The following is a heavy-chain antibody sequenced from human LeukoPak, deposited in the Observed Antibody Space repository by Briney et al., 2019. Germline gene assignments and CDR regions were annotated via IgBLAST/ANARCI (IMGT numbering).Heavy chain of an antibody. CDR1: GGSLSSYY. Sequence: SETLSLTCTVSGGSLSSYYWSWIRQPAGKGLEWIGRIYTSGSTNYNPSLKSRVTMSVDTSKNQFSLKLSSVTAADTAVYYCARFGYCSGGSCYSDYWGQGTLVTVSS. CDR2: IYTSGST. J-gene: IGHJ4*02. V-gene: IGHV4-4*07. CDR3: ARFGYCSGGSCYSDY. D-gene: IGHD2-15*01.